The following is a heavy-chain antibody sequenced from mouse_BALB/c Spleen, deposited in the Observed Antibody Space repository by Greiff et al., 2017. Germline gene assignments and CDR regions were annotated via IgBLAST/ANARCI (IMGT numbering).Heavy chain of an antibody. CDR3: NALTTARYFDV. CDR1: GYAFSSYW. D-gene: IGHD1-2*01. V-gene: IGHV1-80*01. J-gene: IGHJ1*01. Sequence: VQLQESGAELVRPGSSVKISCKASGYAFSSYWMNWVKQRPGQGLEWIGQIYPGDGDTNYNGKFKGKATLTADKSSSTAYMQLSSLTSEDTAVYYCNALTTARYFDVWGEGTTVTVSS. CDR2: IYPGDGDT.